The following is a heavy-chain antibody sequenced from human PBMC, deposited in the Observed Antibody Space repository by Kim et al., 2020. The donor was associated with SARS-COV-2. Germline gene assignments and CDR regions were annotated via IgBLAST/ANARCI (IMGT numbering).Heavy chain of an antibody. CDR3: ARVSDNPAPTFDY. CDR1: GGSISSGGYY. D-gene: IGHD1-20*01. J-gene: IGHJ4*02. CDR2: IYYSGST. Sequence: SETLSLTCTVSGGSISSGGYYWSWIRQHPGKGLEWIGYIYYSGSTYYNPSLKSRVTISVDTSKNQFSLKLSSVTAADTAVYYCARVSDNPAPTFDYWGQGTLVTVSS. V-gene: IGHV4-31*03.